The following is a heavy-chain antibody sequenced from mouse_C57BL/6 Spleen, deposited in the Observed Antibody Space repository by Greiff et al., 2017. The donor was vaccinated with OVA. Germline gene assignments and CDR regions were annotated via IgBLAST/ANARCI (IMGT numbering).Heavy chain of an antibody. J-gene: IGHJ2*01. CDR3: ARSGVNNDY. CDR2: IFPRGGTT. CDR1: GYTFTSYG. Sequence: QVQLQQSGAELARPGASVKLSCKASGYTFTSYGISWVKQRTGQGLEWIGEIFPRGGTTYYNAKFTGKATLTADKSSITTYMDLRSLTSDDSAVDCYARSGVNNDYWGQGTTLTVSS. V-gene: IGHV1-81*01. D-gene: IGHD1-3*01.